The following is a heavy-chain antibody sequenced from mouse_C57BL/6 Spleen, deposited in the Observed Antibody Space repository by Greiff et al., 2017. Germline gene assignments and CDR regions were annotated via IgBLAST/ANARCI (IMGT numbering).Heavy chain of an antibody. CDR1: GYTFTNYY. V-gene: IGHV1-18*01. D-gene: IGHD2-3*01. J-gene: IGHJ2*01. CDR2: INPTNGGT. CDR3: ARGLLGYFDY. Sequence: VQLQQPGPELVKPGASVKMSCKASGYTFTNYYMDWVKQSPGQSLEWIGDINPTNGGTIYNQKFKGKATLTVDKSSSTAYMELRSLTSEDTAVYYWARGLLGYFDYWGQGTTLTVAS.